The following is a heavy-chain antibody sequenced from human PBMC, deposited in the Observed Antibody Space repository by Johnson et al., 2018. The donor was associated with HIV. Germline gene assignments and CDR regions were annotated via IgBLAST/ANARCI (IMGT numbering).Heavy chain of an antibody. CDR3: AKDIRSSSWYVAFDI. D-gene: IGHD6-13*01. CDR2: ISGSGGST. CDR1: GFTFSSYA. J-gene: IGHJ3*02. Sequence: VQLVESGGGVVQPGRSLRLSCAASGFTFSSYAMHWVRQATGKGLEWVSAISGSGGSTYYPDSVKGRFTISRDNAKNSLYLQMNSLRAEDTALYYCAKDIRSSSWYVAFDIWGQGTMVTVSS. V-gene: IGHV3-23*04.